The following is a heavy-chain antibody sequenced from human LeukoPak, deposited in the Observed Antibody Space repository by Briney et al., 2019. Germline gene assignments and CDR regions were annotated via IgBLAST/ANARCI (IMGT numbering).Heavy chain of an antibody. V-gene: IGHV1-18*01. J-gene: IGHJ5*02. D-gene: IGHD6-19*01. Sequence: ASVKVSCKASGYTFTSYGISWVRQAPGQGLEWMGWISAYHGNTNYAQKLQGRVTMTTDTSTRTAYMELRSLRSDDTAVYYCARDLPVPRMYSSGWYGVAGRWFDPWGQGTLVTVSS. CDR2: ISAYHGNT. CDR1: GYTFTSYG. CDR3: ARDLPVPRMYSSGWYGVAGRWFDP.